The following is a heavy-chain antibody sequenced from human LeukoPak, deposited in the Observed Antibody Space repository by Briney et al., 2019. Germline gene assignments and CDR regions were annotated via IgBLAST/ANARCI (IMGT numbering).Heavy chain of an antibody. CDR2: ISAYNGNT. CDR3: ARDSHYYDSSGYFFGNRLYYFDY. CDR1: GYTFTSYG. J-gene: IGHJ4*02. D-gene: IGHD3-22*01. V-gene: IGHV1-18*01. Sequence: ASVKVSCKASGYTFTSYGISWVRQAPGQGLGWMGWISAYNGNTNYAQKLQGRVTMTTDTSTSTAYMELRSLRSDDTAVYYCARDSHYYDSSGYFFGNRLYYFDYWGQGTLVTVSS.